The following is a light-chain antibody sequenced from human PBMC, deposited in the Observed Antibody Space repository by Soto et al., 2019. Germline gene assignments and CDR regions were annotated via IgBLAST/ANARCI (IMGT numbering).Light chain of an antibody. V-gene: IGKV1-39*01. CDR2: VGS. CDR1: ENMRNY. CDR3: QQSYIVPYT. J-gene: IGKJ2*01. Sequence: DIQMTQSPSSLSASVGDRVTISCRSSENMRNYLIWYRQKAGKAPELLMYVGSTLESGVPSRFSGSGLGTDFTLTIKSLQPEDFGVYYCQQSYIVPYTFGRGTSLDI.